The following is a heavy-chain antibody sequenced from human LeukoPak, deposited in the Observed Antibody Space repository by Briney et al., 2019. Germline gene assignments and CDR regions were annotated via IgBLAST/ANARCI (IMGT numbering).Heavy chain of an antibody. CDR2: VYHSGGT. D-gene: IGHD1-14*01. CDR1: GGSISSSVW. CDR3: ARGNQPNFDS. J-gene: IGHJ4*02. Sequence: SGTLSLTCAVSGGSISSSVWWSWVRQPPGKGLEWIGEVYHSGGTNYDPSLKSRVTISVDRSKNLFSLELNSVTAADTAVYYCARGNQPNFDSWGRGTLVTVSS. V-gene: IGHV4-4*02.